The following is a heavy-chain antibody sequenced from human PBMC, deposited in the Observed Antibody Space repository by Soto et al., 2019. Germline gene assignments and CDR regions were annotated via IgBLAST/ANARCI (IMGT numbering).Heavy chain of an antibody. Sequence: QVQLVQSGAEVKQPGSSVKVSCKASGGTFRRFAISWVRQAPGQGLEWMGGIIPLFNTTNYAQRFQGRVTVTADESTSTAYMELSSLTSKDTTVFYCARVSVDCSTTSCYTDSGMDVWGQGTTVIVSS. CDR3: ARVSVDCSTTSCYTDSGMDV. CDR1: GGTFRRFA. V-gene: IGHV1-69*01. D-gene: IGHD2-2*02. CDR2: IIPLFNTT. J-gene: IGHJ6*02.